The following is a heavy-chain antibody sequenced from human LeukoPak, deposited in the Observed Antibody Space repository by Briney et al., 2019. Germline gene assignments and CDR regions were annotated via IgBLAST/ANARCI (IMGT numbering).Heavy chain of an antibody. Sequence: GGSLRLSCAASGFTFSDYYMSWIRRAPGKGLEWVSYISSSSSYTNYADSVKGRFTISRDNSKNTLYLQMNSLRAEDTAVYYCAKERRGENVWGSYRDAFDMWGQGTMVPVSS. CDR3: AKERRGENVWGSYRDAFDM. J-gene: IGHJ3*02. CDR1: GFTFSDYY. V-gene: IGHV3-11*05. CDR2: ISSSSSYT. D-gene: IGHD3-16*02.